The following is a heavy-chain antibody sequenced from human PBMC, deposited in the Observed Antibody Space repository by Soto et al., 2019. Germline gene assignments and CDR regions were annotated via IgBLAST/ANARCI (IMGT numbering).Heavy chain of an antibody. Sequence: GGSLRLSCVASGFTFSNYAMNWVRQPPGKGLEWVSDISYSGGSTYYADSVKGRFTISRDNPKNTVYLQMDSLRAEDTAVYYCAKGGRLTIVPFDNWGQGTLVTVSS. CDR2: ISYSGGST. D-gene: IGHD3-16*02. J-gene: IGHJ4*02. CDR1: GFTFSNYA. CDR3: AKGGRLTIVPFDN. V-gene: IGHV3-23*01.